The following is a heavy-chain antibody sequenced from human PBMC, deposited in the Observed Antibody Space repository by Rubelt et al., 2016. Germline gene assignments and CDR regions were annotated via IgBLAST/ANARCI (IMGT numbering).Heavy chain of an antibody. CDR3: ARVIWGSGWSNNWFDP. V-gene: IGHV1-3*01. Sequence: QVQLVQSGAEVKKPGASVKVSCKASGYTFTSYAMHWVRQAPGQRLEWMGWINAGHGNTKYSQKFQARVTITRETSASTAYMEPSSLRSEDTAVYYCARVIWGSGWSNNWFDPWGQGTLVTVSS. CDR1: GYTFTSYA. D-gene: IGHD6-19*01. CDR2: INAGHGNT. J-gene: IGHJ5*02.